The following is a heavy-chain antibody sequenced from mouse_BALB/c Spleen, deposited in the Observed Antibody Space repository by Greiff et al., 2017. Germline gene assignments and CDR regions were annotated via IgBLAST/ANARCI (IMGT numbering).Heavy chain of an antibody. J-gene: IGHJ4*01. CDR3: ARDRFTTVVRDAMDY. D-gene: IGHD1-1*01. CDR1: GFSLTGYG. V-gene: IGHV2-6-7*01. CDR2: IWGDGST. Sequence: VKLVESGPGLVAPSQSLSITCTVSGFSLTGYGVNWVRQPPGKGLEWLGMIWGDGSTDYNSALKSRLSISKDNSKSQVFLKMNSLQTDDTAMYYCARDRFTTVVRDAMDYWGQGTSVTVSS.